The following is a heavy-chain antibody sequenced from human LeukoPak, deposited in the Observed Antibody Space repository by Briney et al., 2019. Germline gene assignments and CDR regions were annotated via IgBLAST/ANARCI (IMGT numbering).Heavy chain of an antibody. D-gene: IGHD5-24*01. CDR1: GFTFDESA. V-gene: IGHV3-43D*03. J-gene: IGHJ2*01. Sequence: GGSLRLSCAASGFTFDESAMHWVRQAPGKGLEWVSLISWDGVNTNYADSVKGRFTISRDNSKNSLFLQMSSLRAEDSALYYCAKEVRFYWYLDLWGRGTLVTVSS. CDR2: ISWDGVNT. CDR3: AKEVRFYWYLDL.